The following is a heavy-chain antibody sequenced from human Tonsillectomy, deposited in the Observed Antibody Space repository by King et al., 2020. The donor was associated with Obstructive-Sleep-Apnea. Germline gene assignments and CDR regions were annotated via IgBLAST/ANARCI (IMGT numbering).Heavy chain of an antibody. V-gene: IGHV3-30-3*01. Sequence: VQLVESGGGVVQPGRSLRLSCAASGFTFSSYAMHWVRQAPGKGLEWVAVISYDGSNKYYADSVKGRFTISRDNSKNTLYLQMNSLRAEDTAVYYCARGLRVTPNPLDYWGQGTLVTVSS. D-gene: IGHD2-21*02. CDR2: ISYDGSNK. CDR1: GFTFSSYA. CDR3: ARGLRVTPNPLDY. J-gene: IGHJ4*02.